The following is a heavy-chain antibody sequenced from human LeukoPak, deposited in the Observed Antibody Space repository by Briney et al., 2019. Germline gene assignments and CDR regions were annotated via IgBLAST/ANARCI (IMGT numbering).Heavy chain of an antibody. CDR2: IWNDGNYK. Sequence: PGGSLRLSCAASGFTFSSYGMHWVRQAPGKGLEWVAVIWNDGNYKFYRDSVKARFSISRDNSEGMLYLQMDSLRVEDTAVYYCAKGRVGGDRPPFDYWGQGTLVTVSP. J-gene: IGHJ4*02. V-gene: IGHV3-33*06. CDR1: GFTFSSYG. CDR3: AKGRVGGDRPPFDY. D-gene: IGHD1-26*01.